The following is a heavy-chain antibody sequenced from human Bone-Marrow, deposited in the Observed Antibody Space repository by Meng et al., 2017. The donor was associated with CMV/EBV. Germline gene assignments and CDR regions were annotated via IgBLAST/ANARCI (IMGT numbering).Heavy chain of an antibody. CDR1: GFTFRSYG. CDR3: AKSEDVIMVPTGFYYYTMDV. Sequence: GGSLRLSCLASGFTFRSYGMHWVRQAPGKGLEWVAFMRFDGTKTYYGDSVKGRFTISRDNSRNTLYLQMNSLRVDDTALYYCAKSEDVIMVPTGFYYYTMDVWGQGTTVTVSS. V-gene: IGHV3-30*02. J-gene: IGHJ6*02. D-gene: IGHD3-10*01. CDR2: MRFDGTKT.